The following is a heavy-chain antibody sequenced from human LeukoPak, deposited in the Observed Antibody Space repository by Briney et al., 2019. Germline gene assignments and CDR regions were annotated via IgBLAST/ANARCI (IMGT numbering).Heavy chain of an antibody. V-gene: IGHV1-2*02. J-gene: IGHJ4*02. CDR2: IKPNTGGT. Sequence: GASVKVSCKASGYIFTCQDMHWVRQAPGQGLEWMGWIKPNTGGTHYAQRFQGRVTMTRDTSISTAYMELSSLRSDDTAVYYCASYPRYSSSPPFDYWGQGTLVTVSS. D-gene: IGHD6-6*01. CDR1: GYIFTCQD. CDR3: ASYPRYSSSPPFDY.